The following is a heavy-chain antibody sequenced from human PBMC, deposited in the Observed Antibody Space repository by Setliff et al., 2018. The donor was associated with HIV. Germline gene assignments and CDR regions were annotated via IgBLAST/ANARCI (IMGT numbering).Heavy chain of an antibody. Sequence: PSETLSLTCTVSSGSISGGGYYWSWIRQRPGKGLEWIGYIFYSGATYYNPSLKSRVTMAVDMSKDQFSLKLSSVTAADTALYYCARGNGLVQSLDFWGQGTLVTVSS. CDR3: ARGNGLVQSLDF. V-gene: IGHV4-31*03. D-gene: IGHD2-8*01. CDR1: SGSISGGGYY. CDR2: IFYSGAT. J-gene: IGHJ4*02.